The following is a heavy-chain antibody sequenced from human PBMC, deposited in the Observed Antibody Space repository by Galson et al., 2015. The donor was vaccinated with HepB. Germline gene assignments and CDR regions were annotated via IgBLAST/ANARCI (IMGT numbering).Heavy chain of an antibody. CDR3: ARVHYYDSSGRFFDY. D-gene: IGHD3-22*01. CDR1: GFTFSSYA. Sequence: SLRLSCAASGFTFSSYAISWVRQAPGKGLEWVSGISGSGGSTYYADSVKGRFTISKDTSKNTLFLQMNSLRAEDTAVYYCARVHYYDSSGRFFDYWGQGTLATVSS. V-gene: IGHV3-23*01. CDR2: ISGSGGST. J-gene: IGHJ4*02.